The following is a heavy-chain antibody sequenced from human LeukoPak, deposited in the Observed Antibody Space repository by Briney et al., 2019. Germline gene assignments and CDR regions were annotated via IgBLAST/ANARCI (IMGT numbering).Heavy chain of an antibody. CDR3: ARTYYYDSSGPNSYGMDV. D-gene: IGHD3-22*01. CDR2: INHSGST. CDR1: GGSFSGYY. J-gene: IGHJ6*02. V-gene: IGHV4-34*01. Sequence: PSETLSLTCAVYGGSFSGYYWSWIRQPPGKGLEWIGEINHSGSTNYNPPLKSRVTISVDTSKNQFSLKLSSVTAADTAVYYCARTYYYDSSGPNSYGMDVWGQGTTVTVSS.